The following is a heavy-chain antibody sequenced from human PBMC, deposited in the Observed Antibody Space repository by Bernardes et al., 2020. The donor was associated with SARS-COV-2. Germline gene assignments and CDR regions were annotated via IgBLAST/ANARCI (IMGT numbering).Heavy chain of an antibody. Sequence: SETLSLTRAVYGGSFSGYYWSWIRQPPGKGLEWIGEINHSGSTNYNPSLKSRVTISVDTSKNQFSLKLSSVTAADTAVYYCARFAYSSSPRVTNYYYGMDVWGQGTTVTVSS. CDR3: ARFAYSSSPRVTNYYYGMDV. CDR2: INHSGST. CDR1: GGSFSGYY. J-gene: IGHJ6*02. D-gene: IGHD6-13*01. V-gene: IGHV4-34*01.